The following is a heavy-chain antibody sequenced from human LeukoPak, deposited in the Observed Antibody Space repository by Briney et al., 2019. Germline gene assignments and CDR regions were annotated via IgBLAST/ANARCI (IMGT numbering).Heavy chain of an antibody. Sequence: PGGSLRLSCAASGFTFSSYGMSWVRQAPGKGLEWVSAISGSGGSTYYADSVKGRFTISRDNSKNTLYLQMNSLRAEDAAVYYCARDSGSYGFDAFDIWGQGTMVTVSS. CDR3: ARDSGSYGFDAFDI. D-gene: IGHD1-26*01. CDR2: ISGSGGST. V-gene: IGHV3-23*01. CDR1: GFTFSSYG. J-gene: IGHJ3*02.